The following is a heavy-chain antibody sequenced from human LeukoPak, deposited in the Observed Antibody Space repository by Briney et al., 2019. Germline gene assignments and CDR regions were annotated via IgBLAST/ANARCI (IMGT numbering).Heavy chain of an antibody. Sequence: GRSLRLSCAASGFTFSSYAMHWVRQAPGKGLEWVAVISYDGSNKYYADSVKGRFTISRDNSKNTLYLQMNSLRAEDTAVYYCAKPIAVAGHTDYWGQGTLVTVSS. CDR2: ISYDGSNK. D-gene: IGHD6-19*01. J-gene: IGHJ4*02. CDR3: AKPIAVAGHTDY. CDR1: GFTFSSYA. V-gene: IGHV3-30-3*01.